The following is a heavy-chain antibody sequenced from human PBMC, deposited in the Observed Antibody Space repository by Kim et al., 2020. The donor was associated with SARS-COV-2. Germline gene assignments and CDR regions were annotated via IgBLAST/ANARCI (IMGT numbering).Heavy chain of an antibody. V-gene: IGHV3-30*18. D-gene: IGHD6-13*01. Sequence: GGSLRLSCAASGFTFSSYGMHWVRQAPGKGLEWVAVISYDGSNKYYADSVKGRFTISRDNSKNTLYLQMNSLRAEDTAVYYCAKEYDVASSSWFGSVAGPYYYGMDVWGQGTTVTVSS. CDR3: AKEYDVASSSWFGSVAGPYYYGMDV. CDR1: GFTFSSYG. CDR2: ISYDGSNK. J-gene: IGHJ6*02.